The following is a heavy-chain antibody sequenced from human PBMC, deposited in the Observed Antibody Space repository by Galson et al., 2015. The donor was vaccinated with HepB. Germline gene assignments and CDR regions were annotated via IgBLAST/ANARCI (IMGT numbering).Heavy chain of an antibody. CDR1: GYTFTSYG. Sequence: SVKVSCKASGYTFTSYGISWVRQAPGQGLEWMGWISAYNGNTNYAQKLQGRVTMTTDTSTSTAYMELRSLRSDDTTVYYCARDDYGDADIVGATGGDYYYYGMDVWGQGTTVTVSS. V-gene: IGHV1-18*04. CDR2: ISAYNGNT. D-gene: IGHD1-26*01. CDR3: ARDDYGDADIVGATGGDYYYYGMDV. J-gene: IGHJ6*02.